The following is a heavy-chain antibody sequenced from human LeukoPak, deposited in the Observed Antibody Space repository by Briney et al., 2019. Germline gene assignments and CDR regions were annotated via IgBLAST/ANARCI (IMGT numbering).Heavy chain of an antibody. Sequence: PGGSLRLSCAASGFTFSGYGMHWVRQAPGKGLEWISFVRYDGSNKYYADSVKGRFTISRDNSKNTLYLQMNSLRAEDTAVYYCAKDPTGTTVFDYYMDVWGKGTTVTVSS. CDR2: VRYDGSNK. D-gene: IGHD1-7*01. J-gene: IGHJ6*03. CDR1: GFTFSGYG. V-gene: IGHV3-30*02. CDR3: AKDPTGTTVFDYYMDV.